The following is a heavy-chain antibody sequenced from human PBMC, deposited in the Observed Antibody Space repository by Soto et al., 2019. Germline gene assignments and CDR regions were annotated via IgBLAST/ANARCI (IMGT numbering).Heavy chain of an antibody. CDR1: GYSFTNYR. D-gene: IGHD3-9*01. J-gene: IGHJ6*02. CDR2: VDPSDSYI. CDR3: ARHDRYYDILTGYYCSHYGMDV. V-gene: IGHV5-10-1*01. Sequence: GESLKISCKGSGYSFTNYRINWVRQMSGKGLEWMGRVDPSDSYINYSPSFQGHVTISADKSITTAYLQWSSLKASDTAMYYCARHDRYYDILTGYYCSHYGMDVWGPGTMVTVSS.